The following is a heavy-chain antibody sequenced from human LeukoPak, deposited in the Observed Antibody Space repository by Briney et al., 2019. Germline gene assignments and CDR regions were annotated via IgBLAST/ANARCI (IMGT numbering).Heavy chain of an antibody. D-gene: IGHD2-15*01. J-gene: IGHJ4*02. CDR2: INQDGSAK. Sequence: GGSLRLAFADYGFLVSNPRMAWVRQAQGRRLLWLANINQDGSAKTCVVSVKGRFTISRDNAKNSLYLQMNSLRAEDTAMYYCARDRGGNTYFDCWGQGTLVTVSS. CDR3: ARDRGGNTYFDC. V-gene: IGHV3-7*05. CDR1: GFLVSNPR.